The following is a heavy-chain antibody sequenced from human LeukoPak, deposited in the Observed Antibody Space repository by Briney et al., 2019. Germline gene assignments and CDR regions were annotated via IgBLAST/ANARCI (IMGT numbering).Heavy chain of an antibody. V-gene: IGHV3-11*01. Sequence: GGSLRLSCAASGFTFSDYYMSWIRQAPGKGLEWVSYISSSGSTIYYADSVKGRFTISRDNAKNSLYLQMNSLRAEDTAVYYCAGDRFPGKQQQLVRLDYWGQGTLVTVSS. CDR3: AGDRFPGKQQQLVRLDY. J-gene: IGHJ4*02. CDR2: ISSSGSTI. D-gene: IGHD6-13*01. CDR1: GFTFSDYY.